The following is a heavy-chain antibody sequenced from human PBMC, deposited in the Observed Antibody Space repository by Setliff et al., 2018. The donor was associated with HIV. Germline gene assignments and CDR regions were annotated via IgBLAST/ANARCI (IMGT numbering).Heavy chain of an antibody. CDR2: ISGSGGST. V-gene: IGHV3-23*01. CDR1: GFNWNNYA. J-gene: IGHJ6*02. CDR3: AKGYRRSSGWPEYYYYAMDV. D-gene: IGHD6-19*01. Sequence: PGGSLRLSCAVSGFNWNNYAMSWVRQAPGKGLEWVSTISGSGGSTYYTDSVKGRFTISKDNSKNTLYLQMNSLRAEDTALYYCAKGYRRSSGWPEYYYYAMDVWGQGTTVTVSS.